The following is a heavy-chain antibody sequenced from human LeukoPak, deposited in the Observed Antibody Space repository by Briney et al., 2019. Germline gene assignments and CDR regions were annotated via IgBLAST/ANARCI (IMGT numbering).Heavy chain of an antibody. CDR2: IDWDDDK. Sequence: RASGPALVKPTQTLTLTCTFSGFSLSTSGMCMSWIRQPPGEALEWLARIDWDDDKYYSTSLKTRLTISKDTSKNQVVLTMSNMDPVDTATYYCARTLSSIRSGFDYWGQGTLVTVSS. CDR1: GFSLSTSGMC. CDR3: ARTLSSIRSGFDY. J-gene: IGHJ4*02. V-gene: IGHV2-70*11. D-gene: IGHD2-2*01.